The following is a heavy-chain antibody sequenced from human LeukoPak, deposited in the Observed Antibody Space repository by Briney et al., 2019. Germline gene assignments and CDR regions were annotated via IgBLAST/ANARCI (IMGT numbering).Heavy chain of an antibody. V-gene: IGHV3-15*01. CDR1: GFTFSNAW. CDR2: IKSKTDGGTT. Sequence: GGSLRLSCAASGFTFSNAWMSWVRQAPGKGLEWVGRIKSKTDGGTTDYAAPVKGRFTISRDDSKNTLYLQMNSLRAEDTAVYYCARDRVTGWELRGNWFDPWGQGTLVTVSS. CDR3: ARDRVTGWELRGNWFDP. D-gene: IGHD1-26*01. J-gene: IGHJ5*02.